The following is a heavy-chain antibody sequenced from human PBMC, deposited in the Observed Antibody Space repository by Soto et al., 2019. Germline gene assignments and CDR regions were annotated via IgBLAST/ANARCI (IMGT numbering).Heavy chain of an antibody. Sequence: ASVKVSCKASGYTFTSYGISWVRQAPGQGLEWMGWISAYNGNTNYAQKLQGRVTMTTDTSTSTAYMELRSLRSDDTAVYYCSRDTRLEAAACPNWFDRCRQVTMVTACS. V-gene: IGHV1-18*04. CDR1: GYTFTSYG. D-gene: IGHD6-13*01. J-gene: IGHJ5*02. CDR2: ISAYNGNT. CDR3: SRDTRLEAAACPNWFDR.